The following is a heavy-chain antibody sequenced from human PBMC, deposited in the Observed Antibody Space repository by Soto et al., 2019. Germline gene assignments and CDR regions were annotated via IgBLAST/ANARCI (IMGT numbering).Heavy chain of an antibody. D-gene: IGHD3-10*01. J-gene: IGHJ4*02. V-gene: IGHV3-49*03. CDR3: AREQGGFTRVRGDVDY. Sequence: VQLVESGGGLVQPGRSLRLSCTTSGFHFVDYSMSWFRQAPGKGRGGGNFIRRTSSGAPTEDAASVRGRFIISRDDSKSTVYLQMNSLRIEDTAVYYCAREQGGFTRVRGDVDYWGQGTLVTVSS. CDR1: GFHFVDYS. CDR2: IRRTSSGAPT.